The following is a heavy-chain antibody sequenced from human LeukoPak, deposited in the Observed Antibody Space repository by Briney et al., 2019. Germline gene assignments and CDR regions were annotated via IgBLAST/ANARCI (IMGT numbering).Heavy chain of an antibody. D-gene: IGHD3-3*01. CDR1: GGSISSSSYY. V-gene: IGHV4-39*01. J-gene: IGHJ4*02. CDR2: IYYSGST. CDR3: AGHDFWSGYYRVEYYFDY. Sequence: SETLSLTCTVSGGSISSSSYYWCWIRQPPGKGLEWIGSIYYSGSTYYNPSLKSRVTISVDTSKNQFSLKLSSVTAADTAVYYCAGHDFWSGYYRVEYYFDYWGQGTLVTVSS.